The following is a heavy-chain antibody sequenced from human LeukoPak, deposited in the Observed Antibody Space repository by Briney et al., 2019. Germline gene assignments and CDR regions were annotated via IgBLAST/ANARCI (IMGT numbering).Heavy chain of an antibody. CDR2: ISSSSSYI. CDR3: ARDRGSGPIDY. V-gene: IGHV3-21*01. D-gene: IGHD3-10*01. J-gene: IGHJ4*02. CDR1: GFTFSSYS. Sequence: GGSLRLSCAASGFTFSSYSMNWVRQAPGKGLEWVSSISSSSSYIYYADSVKGRFTISRDNAKNSLYLQMNSLRAEDAAVYYCARDRGSGPIDYWGQGTLVTVSS.